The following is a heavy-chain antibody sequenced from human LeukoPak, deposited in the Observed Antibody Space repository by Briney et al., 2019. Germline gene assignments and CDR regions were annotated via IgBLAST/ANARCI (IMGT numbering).Heavy chain of an antibody. CDR1: GFTVSSNY. V-gene: IGHV3-66*01. J-gene: IGHJ4*02. CDR2: IYSGGST. Sequence: GGSLRLSCAASGFTVSSNYMSWVRQAPGKGLEWVSVIYSGGSTYYADSVKGRFTISRDNSKNTLYLQMNCLRAEDTAVYYCARGSDTAMVTLDYWGQGTLVTVSS. D-gene: IGHD5-18*01. CDR3: ARGSDTAMVTLDY.